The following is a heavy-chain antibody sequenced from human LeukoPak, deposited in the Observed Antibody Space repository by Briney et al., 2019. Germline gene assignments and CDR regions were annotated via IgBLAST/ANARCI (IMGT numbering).Heavy chain of an antibody. V-gene: IGHV3-30-3*01. CDR3: AKAHYYDSSGYIPPDY. Sequence: PGGSLRLSCAASGFTFSSYAMHWVRQAPGKGLEWVAVISHDGSNKYYADSVKGRFTISRDNSKNTLYLQMNSLRAEDTAIYYCAKAHYYDSSGYIPPDYWGQGTLVTVSS. CDR2: ISHDGSNK. CDR1: GFTFSSYA. D-gene: IGHD3-22*01. J-gene: IGHJ4*02.